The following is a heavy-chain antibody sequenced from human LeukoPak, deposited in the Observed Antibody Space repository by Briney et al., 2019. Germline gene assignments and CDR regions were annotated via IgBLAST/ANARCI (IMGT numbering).Heavy chain of an antibody. V-gene: IGHV1-2*02. CDR2: INPNSGGT. D-gene: IGHD1-26*01. CDR1: GYTFTGYY. J-gene: IGHJ6*03. Sequence: ASVKVSCKASGYTFTGYYMHWVRQAPGQGLEWMGWINPNSGGTNYAQKFQGRVTMTRDTSISTAYMELSRLRSDDTAVYYCARHGAGTDDSNFYYYYMDVWGKGTTVTVSS. CDR3: ARHGAGTDDSNFYYYYMDV.